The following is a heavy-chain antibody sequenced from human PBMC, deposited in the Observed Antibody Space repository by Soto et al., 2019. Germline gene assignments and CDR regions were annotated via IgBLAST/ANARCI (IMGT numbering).Heavy chain of an antibody. CDR1: GFTFSSYG. Sequence: LRLSCAASGFTFSSYGMHWVRQAPGKGLEWVAVIWYDGSNKYYADSVKGRFTISRDNSKNTLYLQMNSLRAEDTAVYYCAYDSSGYLTLFDYWGQGTLVTVSS. CDR2: IWYDGSNK. D-gene: IGHD3-22*01. CDR3: AYDSSGYLTLFDY. V-gene: IGHV3-33*01. J-gene: IGHJ4*02.